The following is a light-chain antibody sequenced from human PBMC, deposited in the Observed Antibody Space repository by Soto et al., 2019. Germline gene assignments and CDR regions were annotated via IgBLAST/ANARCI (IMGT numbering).Light chain of an antibody. Sequence: EIVLTQSPGTLSLSPGESATLSCRASQSVCNNYLAWYQQKPGQAPRLLISGASRRASGIPDRFSGSGSGTDFTLTIARLEPEDFAVYYCQQYGSSTPLTFGGGTMVEI. CDR1: QSVCNNY. CDR2: GAS. J-gene: IGKJ4*01. CDR3: QQYGSSTPLT. V-gene: IGKV3-20*01.